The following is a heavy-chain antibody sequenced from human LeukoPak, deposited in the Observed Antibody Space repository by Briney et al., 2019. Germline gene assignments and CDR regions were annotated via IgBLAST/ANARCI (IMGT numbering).Heavy chain of an antibody. V-gene: IGHV3-23*01. J-gene: IGHJ4*02. Sequence: GGSLRLSCAASGFTFSSYSMNWVRQAPGKGLEWVSAISASGGCTYYADSVKGRSTISKDNSKNTLYLQMNSLRAEDTALYYCARDGSSGWYDYFDYWGQGTLVTVSS. CDR2: ISASGGCT. D-gene: IGHD6-19*01. CDR1: GFTFSSYS. CDR3: ARDGSSGWYDYFDY.